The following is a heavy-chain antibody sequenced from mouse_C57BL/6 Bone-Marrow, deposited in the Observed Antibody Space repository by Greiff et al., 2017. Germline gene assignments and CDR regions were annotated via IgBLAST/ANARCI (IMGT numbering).Heavy chain of an antibody. V-gene: IGHV5-4*01. Sequence: EVQVVESGGGLVKPGGSLKLSCAASGFTFSSYAMSWDRQTPEKRLEWVATISDGGSYTYYPDNVKGRFTISRDNAKNNLYLQMSHLKSEDTAMYYCARDYGSSFDYWGQGTTLTVSS. CDR3: ARDYGSSFDY. J-gene: IGHJ2*01. D-gene: IGHD1-1*01. CDR2: ISDGGSYT. CDR1: GFTFSSYA.